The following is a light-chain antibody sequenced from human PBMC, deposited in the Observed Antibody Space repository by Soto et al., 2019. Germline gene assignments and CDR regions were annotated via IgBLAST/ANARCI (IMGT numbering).Light chain of an antibody. CDR2: DDS. CDR1: NLERKS. CDR3: QVWDSTSDHYV. J-gene: IGLJ1*01. V-gene: IGLV3-21*02. Sequence: SYVLTQPPSVSVAPGQTARITCRGNNLERKSVHWYQQKPGQAPVLVVYDDSDRPSGIPERFSGSNSGSPATLTISRVEAGDEADYYCQVWDSTSDHYVFGTGTKVTVL.